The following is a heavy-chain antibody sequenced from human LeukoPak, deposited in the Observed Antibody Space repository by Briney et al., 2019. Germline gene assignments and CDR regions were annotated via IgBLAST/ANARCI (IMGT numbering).Heavy chain of an antibody. V-gene: IGHV1-69*05. Sequence: SVKVSCKASGGTFSSYAISWVRQAPGQGLEWMGRIIPIFGTANYAQKFQGRVTITTDESTSTAYMELSSLRSEDTAVYHCALASDSIAVAGSWFDPWGQGTLVTVSS. CDR1: GGTFSSYA. J-gene: IGHJ5*02. CDR3: ALASDSIAVAGSWFDP. CDR2: IIPIFGTA. D-gene: IGHD6-19*01.